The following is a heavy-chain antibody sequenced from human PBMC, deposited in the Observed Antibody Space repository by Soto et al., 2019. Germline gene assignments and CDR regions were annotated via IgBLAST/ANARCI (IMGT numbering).Heavy chain of an antibody. CDR2: IKSKTDGGTA. CDR1: GFSFSNAW. CDR3: TTLNYGVDV. J-gene: IGHJ6*02. Sequence: GGSLRLSCAASGFSFSNAWMSWVRQLPGKGLEWVGHIKSKTDGGTADYAAPVKGRFTIPRDDSKNTLYLQMNSLKTEDTAMFYCTTLNYGVDVWGQGTTVTVSS. V-gene: IGHV3-15*01.